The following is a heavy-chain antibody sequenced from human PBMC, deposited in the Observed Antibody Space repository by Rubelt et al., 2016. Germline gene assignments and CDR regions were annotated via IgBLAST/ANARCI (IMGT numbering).Heavy chain of an antibody. Sequence: EVQLLESGGGLVQPGGSLRLSCAASGFTFSSYDMSWVRQAPGKGLGWVSAISGSGGSTYNADSVKGRFTISGDNSKNTLYLQMNSLRAEDTAVYYCAKGTGPRRGGTDYWGQGTLVTVSS. J-gene: IGHJ4*02. CDR3: AKGTGPRRGGTDY. CDR1: GFTFSSYD. CDR2: ISGSGGST. V-gene: IGHV3-23*01. D-gene: IGHD3/OR15-3a*01.